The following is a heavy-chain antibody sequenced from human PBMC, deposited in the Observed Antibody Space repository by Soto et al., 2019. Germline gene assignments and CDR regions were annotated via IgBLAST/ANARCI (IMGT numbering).Heavy chain of an antibody. J-gene: IGHJ2*01. D-gene: IGHD1-26*01. Sequence: QVQLVESGGGVVQPGRSLGLSCAASGFTFNTYGMHWVRQAPGKGLEWVAAISYDGINKYYVDSVKGRFTISRDNSKNTLYVQMNSLRAEDTALYCCARSPQPTRGIHWYFDLWGRGILVTVSS. CDR2: ISYDGINK. CDR1: GFTFNTYG. CDR3: ARSPQPTRGIHWYFDL. V-gene: IGHV3-30*03.